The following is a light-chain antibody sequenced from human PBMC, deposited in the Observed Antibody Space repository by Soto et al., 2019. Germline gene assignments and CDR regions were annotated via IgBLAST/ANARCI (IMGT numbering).Light chain of an antibody. CDR2: LEGSGTY. J-gene: IGLJ3*02. V-gene: IGLV4-60*02. Sequence: QAVVTQSSSASASLGSSVKLTCTLSSGHSSYIIAWHQQEPGKAPRYLMNLEGSGTYNKGSGVPDRFSGSSSGADRYLTISTLQFEDEADYYCETWDSNTRVFGGGTKLTVL. CDR1: SGHSSYI. CDR3: ETWDSNTRV.